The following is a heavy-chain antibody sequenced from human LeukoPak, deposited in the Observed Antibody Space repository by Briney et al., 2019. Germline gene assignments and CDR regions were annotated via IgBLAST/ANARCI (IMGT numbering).Heavy chain of an antibody. CDR2: IYSGGST. D-gene: IGHD6-13*01. CDR1: GFTVSSNY. Sequence: QPGGSLRLSCAASGFTVSSNYMSWVRQAPGKGLEWVSVIYSGGSTYYADSAKGRFTISRDNSKNTLYLQMNSLRAEDTAVYYCARDKGLAAAGTGWFDPWGQGTLVTVSS. CDR3: ARDKGLAAAGTGWFDP. J-gene: IGHJ5*02. V-gene: IGHV3-53*01.